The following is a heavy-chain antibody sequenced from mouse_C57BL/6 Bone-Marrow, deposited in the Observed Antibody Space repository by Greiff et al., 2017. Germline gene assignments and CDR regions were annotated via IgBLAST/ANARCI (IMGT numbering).Heavy chain of an antibody. CDR1: GYTFTDYY. CDR2: INPYNGGT. J-gene: IGHJ2*01. CDR3: ARSCSDY. V-gene: IGHV1-19*01. Sequence: EVQLQQSGPVLVKPGASVQMSCKASGYTFTDYYMNWVKQSHGKSLEWIGVINPYNGGTSYNQKFKGKATLTVDKFSSTAYMELNSLTSEDSAVXYCARSCSDYWGQGTTLTVSS.